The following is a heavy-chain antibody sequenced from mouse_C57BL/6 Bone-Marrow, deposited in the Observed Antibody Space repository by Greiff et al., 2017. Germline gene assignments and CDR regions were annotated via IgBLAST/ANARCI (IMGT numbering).Heavy chain of an antibody. Sequence: EVQRVESGGGLVQPGGSLKLSCAASGFTFSDYGMAWVRQAPRKGPEWVAFISNLAYSIYYADTVTGRFTISRENAKNTLYLEMSSLRSEDTAMYYCARHGAMDYWGKGTSVTVSS. V-gene: IGHV5-15*01. CDR1: GFTFSDYG. J-gene: IGHJ4*01. CDR3: ARHGAMDY. CDR2: ISNLAYSI.